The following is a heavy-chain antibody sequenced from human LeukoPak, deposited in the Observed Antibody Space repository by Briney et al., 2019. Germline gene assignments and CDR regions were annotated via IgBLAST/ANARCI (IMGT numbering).Heavy chain of an antibody. J-gene: IGHJ4*02. Sequence: SETLSLTCTVSGGSISSFYWSWIRQPPGKGLEWVAYIYYSGSTNYNPSLKSRVTISADTSKNQFSLKLNSVTAADTAVYYCASKSTDHGELRFDYWGQGTLVTVSS. CDR3: ASKSTDHGELRFDY. CDR2: IYYSGST. D-gene: IGHD4-17*01. CDR1: GGSISSFY. V-gene: IGHV4-59*01.